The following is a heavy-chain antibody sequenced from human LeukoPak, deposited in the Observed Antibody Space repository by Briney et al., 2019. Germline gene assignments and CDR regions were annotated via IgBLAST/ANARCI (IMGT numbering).Heavy chain of an antibody. J-gene: IGHJ4*02. V-gene: IGHV3-23*01. CDR3: AKHDYGDYGADY. D-gene: IGHD4-17*01. CDR2: ISGSGGST. Sequence: GGSLRLSCAASGFSFSSYAMSWVRQAPGKGLEWVSAISGSGGSTYYADCVKGRFTISRDNSKNTLYLQMNSLRAEDTAVYYCAKHDYGDYGADYWGQGTLVTVSS. CDR1: GFSFSSYA.